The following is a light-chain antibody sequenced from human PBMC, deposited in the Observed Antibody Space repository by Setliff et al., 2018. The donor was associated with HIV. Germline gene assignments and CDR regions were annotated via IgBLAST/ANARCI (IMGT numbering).Light chain of an antibody. CDR3: QSYDNSLDAYV. CDR1: DSNIGAAFY. CDR2: ASY. J-gene: IGLJ1*01. Sequence: QSALTQPPSVSGAPGQRITISCTGSDSNIGAAFYVHWYQHLPGTAPKLLIYASYKRPSGVPDRFFVSKSGTSASLAIAGLQPEDEADYYCQSYDNSLDAYVFGTGTKVTVL. V-gene: IGLV1-40*01.